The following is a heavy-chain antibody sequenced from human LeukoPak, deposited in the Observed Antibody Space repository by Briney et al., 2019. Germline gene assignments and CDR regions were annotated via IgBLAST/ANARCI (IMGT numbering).Heavy chain of an antibody. V-gene: IGHV1-18*01. CDR2: ISTYNGNT. J-gene: IGHJ4*02. D-gene: IGHD3-9*01. Sequence: ASVTVSCKASGYAFTSYGISWVRRAPGQGLEWMGWISTYNGNTNYAQNLQARVTMTTDTSTSTAYMELRSLRSDDTAVYYCARDRREAYYDIFTAPKYWGQGTLVTVSS. CDR1: GYAFTSYG. CDR3: ARDRREAYYDIFTAPKY.